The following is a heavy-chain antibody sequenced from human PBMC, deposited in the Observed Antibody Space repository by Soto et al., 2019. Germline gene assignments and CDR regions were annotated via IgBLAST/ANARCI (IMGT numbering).Heavy chain of an antibody. CDR3: ARGDASDY. J-gene: IGHJ4*02. CDR1: GYTFTSYD. CDR2: INPSGGST. D-gene: IGHD2-8*01. Sequence: QVQLVQSGAGVKKPGASVQVYCKASGYTFTSYDMHLVRQAPGQGLEWMGIINPSGGSTSYAQKSQVRVTMTRSTSTSTVYMELSSLRSEDTAVYYCARGDASDYWGQGTMVTVSS. V-gene: IGHV1-46*03.